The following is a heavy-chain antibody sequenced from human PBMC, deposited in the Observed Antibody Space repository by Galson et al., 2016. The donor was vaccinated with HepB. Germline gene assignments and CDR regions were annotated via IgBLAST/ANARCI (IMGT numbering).Heavy chain of an antibody. V-gene: IGHV1-18*01. CDR3: ARDIAYNVDY. D-gene: IGHD1-14*01. Sequence: SVKVSCKASGHTFTSYGISWVRQAPGQGLEWVGWIYAGNGHTNYAQNLQGRVTVTMDTSATTAYMELRSLTSDDTAVYYCARDIAYNVDYWGQGTLVTVSS. CDR2: IYAGNGHT. J-gene: IGHJ4*02. CDR1: GHTFTSYG.